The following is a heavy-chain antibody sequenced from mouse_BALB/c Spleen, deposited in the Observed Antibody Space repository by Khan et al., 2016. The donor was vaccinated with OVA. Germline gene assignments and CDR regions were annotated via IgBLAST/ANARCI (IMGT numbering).Heavy chain of an antibody. CDR3: ARGNYYGSNSWFSY. J-gene: IGHJ3*01. CDR1: GYTFTNYG. D-gene: IGHD1-1*01. CDR2: INTNTGEP. V-gene: IGHV9-3*02. Sequence: QIQLVQSGPELKKPGETVKISCKASGYTFTNYGINWVKQAPGKGLKWMGWINTNTGEPTYAEEFKGRFAFSLETSASTAYLQLNNLQNEDTATYFCARGNYYGSNSWFSYWVQGTLFPVSA.